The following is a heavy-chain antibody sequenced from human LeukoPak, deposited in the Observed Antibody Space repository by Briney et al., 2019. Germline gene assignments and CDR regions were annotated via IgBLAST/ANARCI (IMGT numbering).Heavy chain of an antibody. V-gene: IGHV3-21*04. J-gene: IGHJ3*01. D-gene: IGHD3-22*01. CDR1: GFTFSSYS. Sequence: PGGSLRLSCAASGFTFSSYSMNWVRQAPGKGLEWVSSMTSSRYIYYADSVKGRFTISGDDANNLVFLQMHSLRAEDTAIYYCTRDQFFDYDNDDAFDVWGQGTKVIVSS. CDR3: TRDQFFDYDNDDAFDV. CDR2: MTSSRYI.